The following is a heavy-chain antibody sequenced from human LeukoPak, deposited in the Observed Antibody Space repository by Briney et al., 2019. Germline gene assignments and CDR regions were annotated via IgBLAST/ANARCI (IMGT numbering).Heavy chain of an antibody. Sequence: NPSETLSLTCTVSGGSISSYFWSWIRQPAGKGLEWIGRIYFSGSTNYNPSLKSRVTMSVDTSKNQFSLRLSPVTAADTAVYYCARVAYGDYYFDYWGQGTLVTVSS. CDR2: IYFSGST. CDR3: ARVAYGDYYFDY. J-gene: IGHJ4*02. CDR1: GGSISSYF. D-gene: IGHD4-17*01. V-gene: IGHV4-4*07.